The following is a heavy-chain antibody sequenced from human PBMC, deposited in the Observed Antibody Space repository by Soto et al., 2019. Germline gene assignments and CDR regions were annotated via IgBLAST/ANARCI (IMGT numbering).Heavy chain of an antibody. Sequence: SQTLSLTCAISGDSVSSNSAGLNWVRQTPSRGLEWLGRTYYKSKWFNNYAVSVKSRITINPDTSQNQFSLHLDSVTPEDTAVYFCARGSWDDVSGHYYMDVWGKGTTVTVSS. V-gene: IGHV6-1*01. CDR1: GDSVSSNSAG. CDR2: TYYKSKWFN. J-gene: IGHJ6*03. D-gene: IGHD5-12*01. CDR3: ARGSWDDVSGHYYMDV.